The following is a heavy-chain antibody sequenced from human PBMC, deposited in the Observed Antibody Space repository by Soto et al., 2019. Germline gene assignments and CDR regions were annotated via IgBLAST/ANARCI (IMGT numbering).Heavy chain of an antibody. CDR3: ARVIVATIPTIYWFDP. V-gene: IGHV1-69*13. CDR2: IIPIFGTA. D-gene: IGHD5-12*01. J-gene: IGHJ5*02. Sequence: GASVKVSCKASGGSFSSYPISWVRQAPGQGLEWMGGIIPIFGTANYAQKFQGRVTITADESTTTAYMELSSLRSEDTAVYYCARVIVATIPTIYWFDPWGQGTLVTVSS. CDR1: GGSFSSYP.